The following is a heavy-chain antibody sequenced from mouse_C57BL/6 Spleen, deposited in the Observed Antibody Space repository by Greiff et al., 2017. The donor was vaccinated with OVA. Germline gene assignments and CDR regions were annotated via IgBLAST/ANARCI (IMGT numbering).Heavy chain of an antibody. V-gene: IGHV1-55*01. CDR1: GYTFTSYW. CDR3: ARWRSGTNFNY. Sequence: QVQLQQSGAELVKPGASVKMSCKASGYTFTSYWLTWVKQRPGQGLEWIGDIYPGSGSTYYNEKFKCKATLTVDTSSSTAYMQLSSLTSEDSAVYYSARWRSGTNFNYGGKGTTLTVSS. D-gene: IGHD1-3*01. CDR2: IYPGSGST. J-gene: IGHJ2*01.